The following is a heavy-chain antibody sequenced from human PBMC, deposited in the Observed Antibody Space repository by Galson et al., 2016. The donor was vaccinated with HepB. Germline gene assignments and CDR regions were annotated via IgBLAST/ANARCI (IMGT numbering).Heavy chain of an antibody. V-gene: IGHV4-31*03. Sequence: TLSLTCTVSGDSIRRNDYYWTWIRQHPVKGLEWIATIYHFGSTYYNPSLQSRVTISVGTSKNQFYLRLTSLTAADTAVYFCARDEGYYGMDVWGQGTTVIVSS. J-gene: IGHJ6*02. CDR1: GDSIRRNDYY. CDR3: ARDEGYYGMDV. CDR2: IYHFGST.